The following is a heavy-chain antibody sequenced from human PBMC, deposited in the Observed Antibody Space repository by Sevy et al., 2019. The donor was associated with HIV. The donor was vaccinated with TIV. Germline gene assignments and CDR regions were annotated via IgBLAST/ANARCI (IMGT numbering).Heavy chain of an antibody. J-gene: IGHJ4*02. CDR3: ARGGGSYFLGYYFDY. CDR2: IYYSGST. D-gene: IGHD1-26*01. CDR1: GGSISSYY. V-gene: IGHV4-59*01. Sequence: SETLSLTCTVSGGSISSYYWSWIRQPPGKGLEWIGYIYYSGSTNYNPSLKSRVTISVDTSKNQFSLKLGSVTAADTAVYYCARGGGSYFLGYYFDYWGQGTLVTVSS.